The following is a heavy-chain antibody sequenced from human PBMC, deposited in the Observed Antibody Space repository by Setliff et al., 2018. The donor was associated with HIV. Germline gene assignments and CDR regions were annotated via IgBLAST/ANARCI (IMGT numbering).Heavy chain of an antibody. Sequence: GALVKVSCKASGYTFTGYYMHWVRQAPGQGLEWMGWINPNSGGTNYAQKFQGRVTMTRDTSISTVYMELSRLRSDDTAVYYCARVRYCGGDCYPDAFDIWGQGTMVTVSS. V-gene: IGHV1-2*02. J-gene: IGHJ3*02. CDR2: INPNSGGT. CDR3: ARVRYCGGDCYPDAFDI. D-gene: IGHD2-21*02. CDR1: GYTFTGYY.